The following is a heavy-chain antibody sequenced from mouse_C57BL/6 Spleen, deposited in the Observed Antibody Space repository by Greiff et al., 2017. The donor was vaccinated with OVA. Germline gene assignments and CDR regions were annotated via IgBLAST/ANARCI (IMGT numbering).Heavy chain of an antibody. CDR1: GYSFTGYF. J-gene: IGHJ2*01. Sequence: EVQLQQSGPELVKPGDSVKISCKASGYSFTGYFMNWVMQSHGKSLEWIGRINPYNGDTFYNQKFKGKATLTVDKSSSTAHMELRSLTSEDSAVYYCARGVYYYGSSYYFDYWGQGTTLTVSS. D-gene: IGHD1-1*01. CDR2: INPYNGDT. V-gene: IGHV1-20*01. CDR3: ARGVYYYGSSYYFDY.